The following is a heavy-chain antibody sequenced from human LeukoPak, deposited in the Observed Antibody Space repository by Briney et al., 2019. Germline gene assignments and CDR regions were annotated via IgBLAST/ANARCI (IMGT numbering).Heavy chain of an antibody. CDR3: ARVPIRYYYMDV. CDR1: GGSISSYY. J-gene: IGHJ6*03. V-gene: IGHV4-59*12. Sequence: PSETLSLTCTVSGGSISSYYWSWIRQPPGKGLEWIGYIYYSGSTNYNPPLKSRVTMSVDTSKNQFSLKLSSVTAADTAVYYCARVPIRYYYMDVWGKGTTVTISS. CDR2: IYYSGST.